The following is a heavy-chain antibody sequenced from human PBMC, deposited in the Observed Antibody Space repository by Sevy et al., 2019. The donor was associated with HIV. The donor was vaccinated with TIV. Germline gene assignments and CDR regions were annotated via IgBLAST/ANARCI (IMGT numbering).Heavy chain of an antibody. CDR1: GYTLTQLS. V-gene: IGHV1-24*01. CDR2: FGPEDGET. J-gene: IGHJ4*02. CDR3: ATTKDYYESSGYPFDY. D-gene: IGHD3-22*01. Sequence: ASVKVSCKVSGYTLTQLSMNWVRQAPGKGLEWMGSFGPEDGETIYAQKFQGRVTMTEDRSTDTAYMDLSSLRSEDTAVYYCATTKDYYESSGYPFDYWGQGTLVTVSS.